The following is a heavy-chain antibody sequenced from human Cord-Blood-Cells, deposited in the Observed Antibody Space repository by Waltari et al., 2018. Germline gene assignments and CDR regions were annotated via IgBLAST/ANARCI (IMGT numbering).Heavy chain of an antibody. CDR1: GGSFSVYY. J-gene: IGHJ4*02. D-gene: IGHD2-2*01. CDR2: INHSGST. CDR3: ARGGNVVVPAAIEEIDY. V-gene: IGHV4-34*01. Sequence: QVQLQQWGAGLLKPSETLSLTCAVYGGSFSVYYWSWIRQPPGKGLEWIGEINHSGSTNYNPSLKSRVTISVDTSKNQFSLKLSSVTAADTAVYYCARGGNVVVPAAIEEIDYWGQGTLVTVSS.